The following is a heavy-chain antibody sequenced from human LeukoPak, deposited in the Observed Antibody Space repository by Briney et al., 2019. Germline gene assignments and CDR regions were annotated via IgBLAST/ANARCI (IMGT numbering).Heavy chain of an antibody. V-gene: IGHV3-33*01. J-gene: IGHJ4*02. CDR2: IWYDGSNK. Sequence: PGGSLRLSCAASGFTFSSYGMHWVRQAPGKGLEWVAVIWYDGSNKYYADSVKGRFTISRDNSKNTLYLQMNSLRAEDTAVYYCARAGTMIGFFDYWGQGTLVTVSS. D-gene: IGHD3-22*01. CDR3: ARAGTMIGFFDY. CDR1: GFTFSSYG.